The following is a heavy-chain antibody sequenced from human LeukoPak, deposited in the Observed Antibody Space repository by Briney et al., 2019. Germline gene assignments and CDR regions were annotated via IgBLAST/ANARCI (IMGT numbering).Heavy chain of an antibody. J-gene: IGHJ4*02. D-gene: IGHD6-6*01. CDR3: VKESDEYSSSSSDY. V-gene: IGHV3-23*01. Sequence: GGSLRLSCAASGFTFSSYAMSWVRQAPGKGLEWVSGISGSGGSTNYADSVKGRFTISRDNSKNTLYLQMNSLRAEDTAVYYCVKESDEYSSSSSDYWGQGTLVTVSS. CDR2: ISGSGGST. CDR1: GFTFSSYA.